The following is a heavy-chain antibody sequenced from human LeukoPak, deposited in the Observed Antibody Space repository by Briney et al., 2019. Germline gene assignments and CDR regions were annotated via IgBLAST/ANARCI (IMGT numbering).Heavy chain of an antibody. V-gene: IGHV3-20*04. J-gene: IGHJ4*02. CDR3: ARDVAHPHPFDYYDSSGYYYVSVGFDY. CDR2: INWNGGST. Sequence: PGGSLRLSCAASGFTFDDYGMSWVRQAPGKGLEWVSGINWNGGSTGYADSVKGRFTISRDNAKNSLYLQMNSLRAEDTALYYCARDVAHPHPFDYYDSSGYYYVSVGFDYWGQGTLVTVSS. CDR1: GFTFDDYG. D-gene: IGHD3-22*01.